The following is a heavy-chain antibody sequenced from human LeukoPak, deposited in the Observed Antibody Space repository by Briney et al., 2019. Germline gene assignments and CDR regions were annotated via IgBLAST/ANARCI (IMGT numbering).Heavy chain of an antibody. CDR3: ARNKYYYGLGNYGVPNWFDP. CDR1: GESFSGYY. V-gene: IGHV4-34*01. CDR2: IYDSGST. D-gene: IGHD3-10*01. Sequence: SETLSLTCAVYGESFSGYYWSWIRQSPGKGLEWIGSIYDSGSTYYNPSLKSRVTISVDTSKNQFSLKLRSVTAADTAVYHCARNKYYYGLGNYGVPNWFDPWGQGTLVTVSS. J-gene: IGHJ5*02.